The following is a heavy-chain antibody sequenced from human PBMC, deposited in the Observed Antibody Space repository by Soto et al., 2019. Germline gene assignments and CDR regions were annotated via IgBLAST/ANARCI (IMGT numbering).Heavy chain of an antibody. CDR1: GDAISNDNYY. J-gene: IGHJ4*02. CDR3: ARGDSMLPSVLTSPLDY. V-gene: IGHV4-30-4*08. Sequence: QVQLQESGPGLVKPSQTLSLICTVSGDAISNDNYYWSWIRQPPGKGLEWIGYIYSTGSTTYNPSLRSRLTMSIAPSKRHFSLKLTSVTAEDTAVYYCARGDSMLPSVLTSPLDYWGQGTLVTVSS. D-gene: IGHD3-16*01. CDR2: IYSTGST.